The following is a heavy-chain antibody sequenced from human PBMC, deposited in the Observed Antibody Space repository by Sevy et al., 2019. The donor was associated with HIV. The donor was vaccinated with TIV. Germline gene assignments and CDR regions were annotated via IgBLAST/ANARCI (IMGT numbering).Heavy chain of an antibody. V-gene: IGHV3-66*01. CDR1: GLSVSDNY. D-gene: IGHD3-22*01. J-gene: IGHJ6*02. CDR2: IYSDGRT. CDR3: ARDRYYDASGYYYYYYGMDV. Sequence: QQSQTLSLTCAASGLSVSDNYMNWVRQAPGKGLELVSVIYSDGRTYYADSVKGRFTISRDNSKNTLYLHMNNLRPEDTAVYYCARDRYYDASGYYYYYYGMDVWGQGTTVTVSS.